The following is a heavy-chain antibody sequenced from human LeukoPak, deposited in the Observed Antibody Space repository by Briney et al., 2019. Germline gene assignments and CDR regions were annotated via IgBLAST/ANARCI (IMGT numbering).Heavy chain of an antibody. V-gene: IGHV4-34*01. J-gene: IGHJ5*02. CDR1: GGSFSGYY. D-gene: IGHD2-15*01. CDR3: AKGSGGRRPNWFDP. CDR2: INHSGST. Sequence: ETLSLTCAVYGGSFSGYYWSWIRQPPGKGLEWIGEINHSGSTNYNPSLKSRVTISVDTSKNQFSLKLSSVTAADTAVYYCAKGSGGRRPNWFDPWGQGTLVTVSS.